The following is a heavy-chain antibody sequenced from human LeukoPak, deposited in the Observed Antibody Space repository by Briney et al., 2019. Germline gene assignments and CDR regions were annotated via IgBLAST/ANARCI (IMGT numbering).Heavy chain of an antibody. CDR1: GFTFDDYA. J-gene: IGHJ4*02. CDR3: ARETGTTSS. Sequence: PGGSLRLSCAASGFTFDDYAMHWVRQAPGKGLEWVSGISWNSGSIGYADSVKGRFTISRDNAKNSLYLQMNSLRAEDTAVYYCARETGTTSSWGQGTLVTVSS. D-gene: IGHD1-1*01. CDR2: ISWNSGSI. V-gene: IGHV3-9*01.